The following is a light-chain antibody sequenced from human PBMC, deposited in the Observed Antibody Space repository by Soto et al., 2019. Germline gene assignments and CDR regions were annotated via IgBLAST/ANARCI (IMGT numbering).Light chain of an antibody. V-gene: IGLV2-8*01. CDR2: EVS. J-gene: IGLJ1*01. CDR1: SSDVGGYNY. Sequence: QSVLTQPPSASGSPGQSVTISCTGTSSDVGGYNYVSWYQQHPGKAPKLMIYEVSKRPSGVPDRFSGSKSGNTASLTISGLQAEDEADYYCCSYAGSSTSVFGTGTKLTVL. CDR3: CSYAGSSTSV.